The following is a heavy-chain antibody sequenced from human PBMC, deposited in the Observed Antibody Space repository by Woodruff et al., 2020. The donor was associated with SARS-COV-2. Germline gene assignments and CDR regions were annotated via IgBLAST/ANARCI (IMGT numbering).Heavy chain of an antibody. J-gene: IGHJ3*02. CDR2: ISAYNGNT. CDR3: ARLRLGDAFDI. V-gene: IGHV1-18*01. Sequence: GLEWMGWISAYNGNTNYAQKLQGRVTMTTDTSTSTAYMELRSLRSDDTAVYYCARLRLGDAFDIWGQGTMVTVSS. D-gene: IGHD6-19*01.